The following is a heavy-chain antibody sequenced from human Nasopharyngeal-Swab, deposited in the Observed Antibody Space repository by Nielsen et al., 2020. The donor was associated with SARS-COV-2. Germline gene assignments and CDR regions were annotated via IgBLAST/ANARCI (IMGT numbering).Heavy chain of an antibody. CDR3: AKDSHYYHPKDDFWSGYLGGMDV. V-gene: IGHV3-23*01. J-gene: IGHJ6*02. CDR1: GFTFSSYA. CDR2: ISGSGGST. D-gene: IGHD3-3*01. Sequence: GGSLRLSCAASGFTFSSYAMSWVRQAPGKGLEWVSSISGSGGSTYYADSVKGRFTISRDDSKNTLYLQMNSLRAEEPAVYYCAKDSHYYHPKDDFWSGYLGGMDVWGQGTTVTVSS.